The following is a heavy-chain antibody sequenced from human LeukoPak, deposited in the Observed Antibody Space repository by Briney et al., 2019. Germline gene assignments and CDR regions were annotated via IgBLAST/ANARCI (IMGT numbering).Heavy chain of an antibody. Sequence: PGGSLRLSCAASGFPFSNALMSWVRQAPGKGLEWVAVISYDGSNKYYADSVKGRFTISRDNSKNTLYLQMNSLRAEDTAVYYCARAVRGYGPSDYWGQGTLVTVSS. CDR2: ISYDGSNK. CDR1: GFPFSNAL. CDR3: ARAVRGYGPSDY. V-gene: IGHV3-30-3*01. D-gene: IGHD4/OR15-4a*01. J-gene: IGHJ4*02.